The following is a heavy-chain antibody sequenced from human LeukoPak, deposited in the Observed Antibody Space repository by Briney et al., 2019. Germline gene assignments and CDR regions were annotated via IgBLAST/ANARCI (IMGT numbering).Heavy chain of an antibody. CDR2: ISAYNGNT. CDR3: ARVKGDTAAGHYPH. D-gene: IGHD6-13*01. V-gene: IGHV1-18*01. J-gene: IGHJ4*02. Sequence: ASVKVSCKASGYTFTSYGISWVRQAPGQGLEWMGWISAYNGNTNYAQKLQGKVTMTTDTSTSTAYMELRSLRSDDTAVYYCARVKGDTAAGHYPHWGQGTLVTVSS. CDR1: GYTFTSYG.